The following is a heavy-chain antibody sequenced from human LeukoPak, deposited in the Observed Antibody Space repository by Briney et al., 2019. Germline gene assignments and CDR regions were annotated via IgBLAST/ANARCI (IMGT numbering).Heavy chain of an antibody. CDR2: IYTSGST. Sequence: SDTLSLTCTVSGGSIRSYYWSWIRQPAGKGLEWIGRIYTSGSTNYNPSLKSRVTMSVDTSKNQFSLKLSSVTAADTAVYYCASSVFGVVMNYYYMDVWGKGTTVTVSS. CDR1: GGSIRSYY. CDR3: ASSVFGVVMNYYYMDV. D-gene: IGHD3-3*01. V-gene: IGHV4-4*07. J-gene: IGHJ6*03.